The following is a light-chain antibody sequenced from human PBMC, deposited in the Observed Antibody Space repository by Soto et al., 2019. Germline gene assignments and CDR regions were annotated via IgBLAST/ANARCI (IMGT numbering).Light chain of an antibody. CDR1: QSVSSG. V-gene: IGKV3D-15*01. J-gene: IGKJ1*01. CDR2: GAG. Sequence: TQSPSSLCLSPVETATLSCRATQSVSSGYVAWYQQKPGQSPRLLMYGAGNRASGIPDRFRGSGSGTEFTLTISSLQSEDFAVYYCQQYNNWPPGTFGQGTKVDIK. CDR3: QQYNNWPPGT.